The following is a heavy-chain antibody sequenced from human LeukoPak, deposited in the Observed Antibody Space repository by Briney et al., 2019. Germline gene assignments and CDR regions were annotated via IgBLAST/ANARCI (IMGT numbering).Heavy chain of an antibody. J-gene: IGHJ3*02. Sequence: ASVKVSCKASGYTFTGYYMHRVRQAPGQGLEWMGWINPNSGGTNYAQKFQGRVTMTRDTSISTAYTELSRLRSDDTAVYCCARDEGIAVAGRRGAFDIWGQGTMVTVSS. D-gene: IGHD6-19*01. CDR3: ARDEGIAVAGRRGAFDI. V-gene: IGHV1-2*02. CDR1: GYTFTGYY. CDR2: INPNSGGT.